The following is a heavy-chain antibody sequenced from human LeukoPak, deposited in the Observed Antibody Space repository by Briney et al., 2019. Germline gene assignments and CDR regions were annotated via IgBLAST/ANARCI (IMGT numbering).Heavy chain of an antibody. CDR3: AREPPGFRGMDV. J-gene: IGHJ6*02. CDR1: GFTFSNSW. V-gene: IGHV3-74*01. Sequence: GGSLRLSCAASGFTFSNSWMQWVRQVPGKGLVWVSRINTDGTSTSYADSVRGRFIISRDNAKNSLYLQMNSLRAEDTAVYYCAREPPGFRGMDVWGQGTTVTVSS. D-gene: IGHD3-10*01. CDR2: INTDGTST.